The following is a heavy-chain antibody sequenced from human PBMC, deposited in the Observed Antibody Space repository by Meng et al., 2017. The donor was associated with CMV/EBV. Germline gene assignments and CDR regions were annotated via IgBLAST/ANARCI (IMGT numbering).Heavy chain of an antibody. CDR2: INWNGGST. D-gene: IGHD5-24*01. J-gene: IGHJ6*02. CDR3: ARDFWEMATISPYYYYYGMDV. CDR1: GFTFDDYG. V-gene: IGHV3-20*04. Sequence: GESLKISCAASGFTFDDYGMSWVRQAPGKGLEWVSGINWNGGSTGYADSVKGRFTISRDNAKNSLYLQMNSLRAEDTALYYCARDFWEMATISPYYYYYGMDVWGQGTTVTVSS.